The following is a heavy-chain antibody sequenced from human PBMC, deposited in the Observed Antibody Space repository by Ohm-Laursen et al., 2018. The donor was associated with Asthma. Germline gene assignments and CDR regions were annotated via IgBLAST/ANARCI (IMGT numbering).Heavy chain of an antibody. CDR2: ISYDGSNK. CDR1: GFYFSSYS. D-gene: IGHD5-18*01. V-gene: IGHV3-30*03. CDR3: VRAYSIGSFDY. J-gene: IGHJ4*02. Sequence: SLRLSCTASGFYFSSYSMHWVRQAPGKGLEWVAVISYDGSNKYYADSVKGRFTFSRDNSKNTLVLEMNSLRPDDTAVYYCVRAYSIGSFDYWGQGALVTVSS.